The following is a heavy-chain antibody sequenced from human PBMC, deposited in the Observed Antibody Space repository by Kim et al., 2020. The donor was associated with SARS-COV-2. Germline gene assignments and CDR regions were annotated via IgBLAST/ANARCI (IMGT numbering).Heavy chain of an antibody. V-gene: IGHV1-18*01. J-gene: IGHJ4*02. CDR3: ARDSHLLGGPFDY. Sequence: NYGQKLQGRVTMTTDTSTSTAYMELRGLGSDDTAVYYCARDSHLLGGPFDYWGQGTLVTVSS. D-gene: IGHD3-16*01.